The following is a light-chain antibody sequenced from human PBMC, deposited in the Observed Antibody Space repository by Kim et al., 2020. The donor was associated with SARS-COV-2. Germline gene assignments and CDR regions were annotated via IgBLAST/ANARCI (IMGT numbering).Light chain of an antibody. V-gene: IGKV4-1*01. CDR1: QRVWFSSNNNDL. Sequence: DIVMTQSPDSLPVSLGERATINCKSSQRVWFSSNNNDLLAWYQQKPGQPPKVLIYWGSTRESGVPDRLSASGSGTDFTLTISSLQAEDVAVYYCLQYFNAPYTFGQGTKLEI. CDR2: WGS. J-gene: IGKJ2*01. CDR3: LQYFNAPYT.